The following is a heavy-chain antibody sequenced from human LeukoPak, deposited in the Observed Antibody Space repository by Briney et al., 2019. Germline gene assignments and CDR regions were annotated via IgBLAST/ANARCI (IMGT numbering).Heavy chain of an antibody. D-gene: IGHD3-22*01. CDR1: GFTFSSYS. V-gene: IGHV3-21*01. Sequence: KPGGSLRLSCAASGFTFSSYSMNWVRQAPGKGLEGVSSISSSSSYIYYADSVKGRFTISRGNAKNSLFLQMNRLRAEDTAVYYCARESSGYFYWGQGTLVTVSS. CDR2: ISSSSSYI. J-gene: IGHJ4*02. CDR3: ARESSGYFY.